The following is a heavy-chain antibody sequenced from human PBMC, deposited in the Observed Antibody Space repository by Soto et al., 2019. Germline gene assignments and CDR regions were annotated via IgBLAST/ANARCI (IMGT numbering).Heavy chain of an antibody. D-gene: IGHD1-7*01. CDR2: IIPIFGTS. CDR3: ARDNRNYPYSDS. J-gene: IGHJ4*01. CDR1: GGTFSSYA. Sequence: GASVNVSCKASGGTFSSYAISWVRQAPGQGLEWMGGIIPIFGTSNYAQKFQGRVTITADESTSTAYMELSSLRSEDTAVYYCARDNRNYPYSDSWGQGNLVTVSP. V-gene: IGHV1-69*13.